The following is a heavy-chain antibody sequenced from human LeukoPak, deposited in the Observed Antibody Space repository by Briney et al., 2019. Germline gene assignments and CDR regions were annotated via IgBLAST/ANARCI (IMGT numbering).Heavy chain of an antibody. CDR2: IRYDGSNK. V-gene: IGHV3-30*02. CDR3: AKPRSAESPFDY. J-gene: IGHJ4*02. D-gene: IGHD3-3*01. CDR1: GFTFSSYG. Sequence: GGSLRLSCAASGFTFSSYGMHWVRQAPGKGLEWVAFIRYDGSNKYYADSVKGRFTISRDNSKNTLYLQMNSLRAEDTAVYYCAKPRSAESPFDYWGQGTLVTVSS.